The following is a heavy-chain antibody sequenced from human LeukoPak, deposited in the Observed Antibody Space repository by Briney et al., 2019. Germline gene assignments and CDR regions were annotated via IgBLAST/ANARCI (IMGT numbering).Heavy chain of an antibody. J-gene: IGHJ5*02. CDR2: VSWNSGSI. CDR1: GFTFDDYA. CDR3: AGQVVVVAATDWFDP. Sequence: GGSLRLSCAASGFTFDDYAMHWVRQAPGKGLEWVSGVSWNSGSIGYADSVKGRFTISGDNAKNSLYLQMNSLRAEDTALYYCAGQVVVVAATDWFDPWGQGTLVTVSS. V-gene: IGHV3-9*01. D-gene: IGHD2-15*01.